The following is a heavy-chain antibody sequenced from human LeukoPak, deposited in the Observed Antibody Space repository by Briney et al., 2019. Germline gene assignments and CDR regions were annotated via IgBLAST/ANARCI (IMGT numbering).Heavy chain of an antibody. CDR3: ARDRDRYFDWLLDY. CDR2: ISYDGSNK. D-gene: IGHD3-9*01. Sequence: GGSLRLSCAASGFTFSSYAMHWVRQAPGKGLEWAAVISYDGSNKYYADSVKGRFTISRDNSKNTLYLQMNSLRAEDTAVYYCARDRDRYFDWLLDYWGQGTLVTVSS. J-gene: IGHJ4*02. CDR1: GFTFSSYA. V-gene: IGHV3-30-3*01.